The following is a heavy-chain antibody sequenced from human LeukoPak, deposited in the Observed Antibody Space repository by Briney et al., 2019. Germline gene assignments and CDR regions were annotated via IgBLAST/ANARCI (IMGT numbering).Heavy chain of an antibody. Sequence: GGSLRLSCAASGFTFDDYAIHWVRQAPGKGLEWVSGISWNSGSIGYADSVKGRFTISRDNAKNSLYLQMNSLRAEDTALYYYAKDLPHYFDSSGYCDYWGQGTLVTVSS. V-gene: IGHV3-9*01. D-gene: IGHD3-22*01. CDR2: ISWNSGSI. CDR3: AKDLPHYFDSSGYCDY. J-gene: IGHJ4*02. CDR1: GFTFDDYA.